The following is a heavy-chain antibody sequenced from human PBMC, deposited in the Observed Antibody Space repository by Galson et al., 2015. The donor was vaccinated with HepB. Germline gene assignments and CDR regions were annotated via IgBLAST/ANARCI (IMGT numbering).Heavy chain of an antibody. Sequence: SGAEVKKPGESLKISCKGSGYSFTSYWIGWVRQMPGKGLEWMGIIYPGDSDTRYSPSFQGQVTISADKSIGTAYLQWSSLKASDTAMYYCARQATSGHYYYYYGMDVWGQGTTVTVSS. CDR1: GYSFTSYW. D-gene: IGHD6-25*01. CDR2: IYPGDSDT. V-gene: IGHV5-51*01. CDR3: ARQATSGHYYYYYGMDV. J-gene: IGHJ6*02.